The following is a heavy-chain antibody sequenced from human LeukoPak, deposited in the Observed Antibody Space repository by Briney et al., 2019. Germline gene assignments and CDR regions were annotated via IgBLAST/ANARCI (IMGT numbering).Heavy chain of an antibody. CDR1: GFTFSSYT. CDR2: ITTSDGNT. CDR3: AKLYCSSTSCPHFDY. D-gene: IGHD2-2*01. Sequence: GGSLRLSCAASGFTFSSYTMSWVRQAPGKGLEWVSTITTSDGNTYYADSVKGRFTVSRDNSKNTLFLQMNSLRAEDTAVYYCAKLYCSSTSCPHFDYWGQGTLVTVSS. V-gene: IGHV3-23*01. J-gene: IGHJ4*02.